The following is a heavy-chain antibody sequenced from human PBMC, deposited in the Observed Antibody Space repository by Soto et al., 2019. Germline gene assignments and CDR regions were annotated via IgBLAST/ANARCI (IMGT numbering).Heavy chain of an antibody. CDR1: GFPFSHYW. J-gene: IGHJ5*02. CDR3: TSDTFGLRDT. V-gene: IGHV3-74*01. D-gene: IGHD3-16*01. Sequence: GGSLRLSCAASGFPFSHYWMHWVRQTPGKGLVWVSRINPAGTITNYADSVEGRFTISRDHADSALFLQMNSLSAEDTAIYYCTSDTFGLRDTWGQGTLVTVSS. CDR2: INPAGTIT.